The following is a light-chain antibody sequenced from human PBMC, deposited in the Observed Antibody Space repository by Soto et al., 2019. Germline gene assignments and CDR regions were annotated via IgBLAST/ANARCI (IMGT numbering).Light chain of an antibody. CDR2: AAS. J-gene: IGKJ2*01. Sequence: AIRMTQSPSSFSASTGDRVTITCRASQGISSYLAWYQQKPEKAPKLLIYAASTLQSGVPSRFSGSGSGTDFTLTISCLQSEDFATYYCQQYYSYLYTFGQGTKVDIK. V-gene: IGKV1-8*01. CDR1: QGISSY. CDR3: QQYYSYLYT.